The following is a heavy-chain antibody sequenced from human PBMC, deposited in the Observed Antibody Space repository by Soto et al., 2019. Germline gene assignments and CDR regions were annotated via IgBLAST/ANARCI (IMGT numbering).Heavy chain of an antibody. Sequence: CKASGGTFSSYAISWVRQAPGQGLEWMGGIIPIFGTANYAQKFQGRVTITADESTSTAYMELSSLRSEDTAVYYCAREAGATTHFDYWGQGTLVTVSS. D-gene: IGHD1-26*01. CDR1: GGTFSSYA. CDR3: AREAGATTHFDY. CDR2: IIPIFGTA. V-gene: IGHV1-69*01. J-gene: IGHJ4*02.